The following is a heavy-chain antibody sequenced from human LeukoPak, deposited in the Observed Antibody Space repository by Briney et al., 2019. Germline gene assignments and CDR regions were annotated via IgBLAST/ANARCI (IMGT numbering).Heavy chain of an antibody. D-gene: IGHD4-11*01. V-gene: IGHV3-74*01. CDR3: ARAGNYRFDY. J-gene: IGHJ4*02. CDR2: MNSDGSVI. CDR1: GFIFATSW. Sequence: GGSLRLSCEASGFIFATSWMHWVRQAPDKGLVWVSRMNSDGSVIDYADSVKGRFIISRDNAKDTLYLQINSLGAEGTAVYYCARAGNYRFDYWGQGTLVTVSS.